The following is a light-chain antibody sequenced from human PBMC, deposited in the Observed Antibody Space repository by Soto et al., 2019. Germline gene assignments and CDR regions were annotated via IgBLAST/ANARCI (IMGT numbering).Light chain of an antibody. CDR2: VNSDGSH. CDR3: QTWGTGPLV. J-gene: IGLJ2*01. CDR1: RGYSTYA. Sequence: QLVLTQSPSASASLGASVKLTCTLSRGYSTYAIAWHQQQPEKGPRYLMKVNSDGSHNKGDGIPDRFSGSSSGAERYLTISSLQSEDEADYYCQTWGTGPLVFGGGTKLTVL. V-gene: IGLV4-69*01.